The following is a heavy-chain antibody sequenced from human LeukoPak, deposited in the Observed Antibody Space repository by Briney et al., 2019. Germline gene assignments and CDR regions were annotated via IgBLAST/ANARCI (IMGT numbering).Heavy chain of an antibody. J-gene: IGHJ4*02. CDR1: GFTFSSYS. CDR2: ISSSSSYI. V-gene: IGHV3-21*01. D-gene: IGHD3-22*01. CDR3: ARDGAYDSSGYYYGPIDY. Sequence: PGGSLRLSCAASGFTFSSYSMNLVRQAPGKGLEWVSSISSSSSYIYYADSVKGRFTISRDNAKNSLYLQMNSLRAEDTAVYYCARDGAYDSSGYYYGPIDYWGQGTLVTVSS.